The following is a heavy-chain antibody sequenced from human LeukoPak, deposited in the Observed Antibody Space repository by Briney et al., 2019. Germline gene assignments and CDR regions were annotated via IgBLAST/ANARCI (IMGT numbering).Heavy chain of an antibody. CDR3: ARGRSAEGLWGAFDI. D-gene: IGHD3-16*01. CDR2: MYYSGST. J-gene: IGHJ3*02. CDR1: GGSISSSSYY. Sequence: SETLSLPYTVSGGSISSSSYYWGWIRQPPGKGLEWIGCMYYSGSTYYNPSLKSRVTISVDTSKNQCSRKLSSVTAADTAAYYCARGRSAEGLWGAFDIWGQGTMVTVSS. V-gene: IGHV4-39*07.